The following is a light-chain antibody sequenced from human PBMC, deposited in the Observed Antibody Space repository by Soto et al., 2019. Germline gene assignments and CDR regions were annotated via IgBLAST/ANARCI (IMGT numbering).Light chain of an antibody. CDR1: SSDVGGYNF. CDR3: CSYAGSYTYV. J-gene: IGLJ1*01. V-gene: IGLV2-11*01. CDR2: NVI. Sequence: QSALTQPRSVSGSPGQSVTISCTGTSSDVGGYNFVSWYQHHPGKAPKRMIYNVIQRPSGVPDRFSASKSGNTASLTLSGLQAEEEADYYCCSYAGSYTYVFGTGTKLTVL.